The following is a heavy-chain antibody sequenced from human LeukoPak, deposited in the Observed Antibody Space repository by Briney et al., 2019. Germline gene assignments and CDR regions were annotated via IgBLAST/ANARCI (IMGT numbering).Heavy chain of an antibody. CDR3: AREGTGFDY. CDR1: GGSFSGYY. V-gene: IGHV4-34*01. D-gene: IGHD2-8*02. J-gene: IGHJ4*02. CDR2: INHSGST. Sequence: PSETLSLTCAVYGGSFSGYYWSWIRQPPWKGLEWIGEINHSGSTYYNPSLKSRVTISVDTSKNQFSLKLSSVTAADTAVYYCAREGTGFDYWGQGTLVTVSS.